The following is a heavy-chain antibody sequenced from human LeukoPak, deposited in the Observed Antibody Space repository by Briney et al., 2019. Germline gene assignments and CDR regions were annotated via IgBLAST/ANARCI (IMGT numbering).Heavy chain of an antibody. V-gene: IGHV4-4*07. CDR3: ARVADYGDSPYHFDY. CDR1: GGSISSYY. CDR2: IYTSGST. D-gene: IGHD4-17*01. Sequence: PSETLSLTCTVSGGSISSYYWSWIRKPAGRGLEWIGRIYTSGSTNYNLSLKSRVTMSVDTSKNQFSLKLSSVTAADTAVYYCARVADYGDSPYHFDYWGQGTLVTVSS. J-gene: IGHJ4*02.